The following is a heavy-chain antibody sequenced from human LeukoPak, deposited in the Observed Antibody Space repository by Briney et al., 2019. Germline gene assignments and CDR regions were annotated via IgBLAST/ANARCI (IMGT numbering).Heavy chain of an antibody. V-gene: IGHV3-64D*06. CDR1: GFTFSSYA. Sequence: PGGSLRLSCSASGFTFSSYAMHWVRQAPGRGLEYVSAISSYGGSTYYADSVKDRFIISRDNSKNTLYLQMSSLRAEDTAIYYCVKTRGGLAAAGDFWGQGTLSPSPQ. J-gene: IGHJ4*02. D-gene: IGHD6-13*01. CDR3: VKTRGGLAAAGDF. CDR2: ISSYGGST.